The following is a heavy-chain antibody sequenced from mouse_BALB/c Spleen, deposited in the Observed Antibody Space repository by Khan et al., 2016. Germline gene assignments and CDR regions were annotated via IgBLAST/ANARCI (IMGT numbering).Heavy chain of an antibody. CDR1: GYSITSDYA. Sequence: EVQLQESGPGLVKPSQSLSLTCTVTGYSITSDYAWNWIRQFPGNKLEWMGYISYSGSTSYNPSLKSRISITRDTSKNQFFLQLKSVTTEDTATYDCARCYYGSSYGYFDVWGAGTTVTVSS. D-gene: IGHD1-1*01. CDR2: ISYSGST. V-gene: IGHV3-2*02. J-gene: IGHJ1*01. CDR3: ARCYYGSSYGYFDV.